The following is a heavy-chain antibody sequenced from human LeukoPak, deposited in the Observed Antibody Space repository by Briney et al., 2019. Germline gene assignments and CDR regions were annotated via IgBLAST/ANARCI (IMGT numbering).Heavy chain of an antibody. CDR2: INPNSGGT. J-gene: IGHJ4*02. CDR3: ARVKTMIIVVSLFDY. D-gene: IGHD3-22*01. Sequence: VASVKVSCKASGYTFTGYYMHWVRQAPGQGLEWMQWINPNSGGTNYAQQFQGRLTMTRDTSISTAYMELSRLRSDDTAVYYCARVKTMIIVVSLFDYWGQGTLVTVSS. CDR1: GYTFTGYY. V-gene: IGHV1-2*02.